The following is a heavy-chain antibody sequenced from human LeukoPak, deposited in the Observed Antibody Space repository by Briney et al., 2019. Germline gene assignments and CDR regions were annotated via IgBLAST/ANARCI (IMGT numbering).Heavy chain of an antibody. CDR1: GFTFSSYA. Sequence: GESLKISCAASGFTFSSYAMSWVRQAPGKGLEWVSAISGSGGSTYYADSVKGRLTISRDNSKNTLYLQMNSLRAEDTAVYYCAKDPNPYYYYYMDVWGKGTTVTVSS. D-gene: IGHD1-14*01. CDR2: ISGSGGST. CDR3: AKDPNPYYYYYMDV. J-gene: IGHJ6*03. V-gene: IGHV3-23*01.